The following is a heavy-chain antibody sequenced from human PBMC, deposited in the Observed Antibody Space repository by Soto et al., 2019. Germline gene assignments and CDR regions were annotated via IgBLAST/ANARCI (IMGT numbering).Heavy chain of an antibody. D-gene: IGHD6-19*01. CDR3: ARSETAGHRGVGI. J-gene: IGHJ3*02. CDR1: GGTFSSSA. V-gene: IGHV1-69*06. CDR2: IIPTFGTA. Sequence: QVQLVQSGAEMREPGSSVKVSCKASGGTFSSSAINWLRQAPGQGPEWMGGIIPTFGTANYIEKFRGRVTITADTSTSTAYMEVSSLTSEDTAMYFCARSETAGHRGVGIWGQGTMVTVSS.